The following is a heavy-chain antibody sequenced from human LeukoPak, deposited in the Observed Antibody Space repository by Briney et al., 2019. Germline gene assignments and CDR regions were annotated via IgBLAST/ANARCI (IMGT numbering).Heavy chain of an antibody. J-gene: IGHJ4*02. Sequence: GGSLRLSCAASGFTFSSYGMHWVRQAPGKGLEWVAVIWYDGSNKYYADSVKGRFTISRDNSKNTPYLQMNSLRAEDTAVYYCATEEPNYGDYAGYWGQGTLVTVSS. CDR1: GFTFSSYG. V-gene: IGHV3-33*01. CDR3: ATEEPNYGDYAGY. D-gene: IGHD4-17*01. CDR2: IWYDGSNK.